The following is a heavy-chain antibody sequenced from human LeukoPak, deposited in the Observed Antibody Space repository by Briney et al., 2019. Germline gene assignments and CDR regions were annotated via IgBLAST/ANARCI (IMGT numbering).Heavy chain of an antibody. J-gene: IGHJ4*02. CDR3: SREDF. CDR2: IHPNSGAT. Sequence: ASVKVSCKAFGYTFTDYYLHWVRQASGQGLEWMGWIHPNSGATTYAQKFQGRVSMTRDTSINTVFMELSRLTFDDTAVYYCSREDFWGQGTLVTVSS. V-gene: IGHV1-2*02. CDR1: GYTFTDYY.